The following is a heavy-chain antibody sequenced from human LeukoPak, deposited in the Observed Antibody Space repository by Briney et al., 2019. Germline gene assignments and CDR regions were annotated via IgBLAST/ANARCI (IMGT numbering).Heavy chain of an antibody. CDR1: GYTFTVYY. CDR3: ARAGTYYYDSSGYGVEFFDY. CDR2: INPNSGGT. D-gene: IGHD3-22*01. J-gene: IGHJ4*02. Sequence: ASVNVSCKASGYTFTVYYMHWVRQAPGQGLEWMGWINPNSGGTNYAQKFQGRVTMTRDTSISTAYMELSRLRSDDTAVYYCARAGTYYYDSSGYGVEFFDYWGQGTLVTVSS. V-gene: IGHV1-2*02.